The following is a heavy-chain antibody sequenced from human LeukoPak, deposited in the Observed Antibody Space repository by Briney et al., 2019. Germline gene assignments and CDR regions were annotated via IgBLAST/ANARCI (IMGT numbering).Heavy chain of an antibody. CDR1: GFTFRNYA. D-gene: IGHD3-10*01. Sequence: GGSLRLSCAASGFTFRNYAMSWVRQAPGKGLEWVSLISGSGGSTDYADSVKGRFTISRDTSKNTLYLQVNSLRGEDTAVYYCAKGGGVISYYFDYWGQGTLVTVS. CDR2: ISGSGGST. CDR3: AKGGGVISYYFDY. V-gene: IGHV3-23*01. J-gene: IGHJ4*02.